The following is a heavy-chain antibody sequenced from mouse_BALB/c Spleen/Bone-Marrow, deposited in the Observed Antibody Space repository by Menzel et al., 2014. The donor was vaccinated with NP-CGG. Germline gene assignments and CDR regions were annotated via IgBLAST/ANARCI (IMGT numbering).Heavy chain of an antibody. Sequence: QVQLKQSGAELVRPGSSVKISCKASGYAFSSYWVTWVKQRPGQGLEWIGQIYPGDGDTNYNGKFKDKVTLTADKSSSAAYLQLSSITYEASAVYFCAKVTTGFAYWGQGTLVTVSA. D-gene: IGHD2-2*01. J-gene: IGHJ3*01. V-gene: IGHV1-80*01. CDR2: IYPGDGDT. CDR1: GYAFSSYW. CDR3: AKVTTGFAY.